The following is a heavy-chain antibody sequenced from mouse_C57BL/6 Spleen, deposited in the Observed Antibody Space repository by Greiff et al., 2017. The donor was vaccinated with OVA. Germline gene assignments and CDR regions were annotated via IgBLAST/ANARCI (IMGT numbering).Heavy chain of an antibody. CDR1: GYTFTSYW. CDR2: IDPSDSET. CDR3: ARGDYYGSSLRYAMDY. V-gene: IGHV1-52*01. J-gene: IGHJ4*01. D-gene: IGHD1-1*01. Sequence: QVQLQQPGAELVRPGSSVKLSCKASGYTFTSYWMHWVKQRPIQGLEWIGNIDPSDSETHYNQKFKDKATLTVDKSSSTAYMQLSSLTSEDSAVYYCARGDYYGSSLRYAMDYWGKGTSVTVSS.